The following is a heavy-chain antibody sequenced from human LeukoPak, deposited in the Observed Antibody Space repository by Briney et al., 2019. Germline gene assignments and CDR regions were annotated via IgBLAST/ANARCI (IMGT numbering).Heavy chain of an antibody. Sequence: ASETLSPTCAVSGGSISSADFYWSWIRQHPGKGLEWIGFIYYSGSAYYNPSLKSRVSISIDTSKNQFSLTLNSVTAADTAVYYCARGADFFDYWGQGTLVTVSS. J-gene: IGHJ4*02. D-gene: IGHD3-16*01. CDR1: GGSISSADFY. CDR3: ARGADFFDY. CDR2: IYYSGSA. V-gene: IGHV4-31*11.